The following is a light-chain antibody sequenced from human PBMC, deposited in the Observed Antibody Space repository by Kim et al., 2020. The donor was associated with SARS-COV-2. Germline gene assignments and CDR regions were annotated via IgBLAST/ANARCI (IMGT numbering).Light chain of an antibody. CDR3: QQYAGSRLT. CDR2: GAS. Sequence: SPGERATLSCRASQSVRSNYLAWYQQKAGQAPMLLMFGASTRATGIPDRFSGSGSGTDFTLTISRLEPEDFAVYYCQQYAGSRLTFGGGTKVDIK. J-gene: IGKJ4*01. V-gene: IGKV3-20*01. CDR1: QSVRSNY.